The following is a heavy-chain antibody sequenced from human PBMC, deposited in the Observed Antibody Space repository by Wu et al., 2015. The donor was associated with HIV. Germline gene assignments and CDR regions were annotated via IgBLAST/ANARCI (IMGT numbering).Heavy chain of an antibody. CDR2: INPSGGST. D-gene: IGHD5-18*01. CDR3: AGGGGRTSMDPFDF. CDR1: GYTFISYY. J-gene: IGHJ4*02. Sequence: QVQLVQSGAEVKKPGASVKVSCEASGYTFISYYIHWVRQAPGQGLEWMGIINPSGGSTNYAQKFRGRVTITADESTSTAYMDVSSLRSDDTAVYYCAGGGGRTSMDPFDFWGQGTLVTVSS. V-gene: IGHV1-46*01.